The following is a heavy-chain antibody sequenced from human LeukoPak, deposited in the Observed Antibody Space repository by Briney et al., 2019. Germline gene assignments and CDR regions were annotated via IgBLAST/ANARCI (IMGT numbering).Heavy chain of an antibody. Sequence: GGSLRLSCAASGFTFSSYGMHWVRQAPGKGLEWVAFIRCDGSNTYYADSVKGRFTISRDNSKTTLYLQMNSLRAEDTAVYYCAKDRRIAARPRGAAEYFQHWGQGTLVTVSS. CDR1: GFTFSSYG. J-gene: IGHJ1*01. CDR3: AKDRRIAARPRGAAEYFQH. CDR2: IRCDGSNT. D-gene: IGHD6-6*01. V-gene: IGHV3-30*02.